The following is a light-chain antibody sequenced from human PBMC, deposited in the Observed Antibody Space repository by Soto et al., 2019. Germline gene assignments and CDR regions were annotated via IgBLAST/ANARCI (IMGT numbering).Light chain of an antibody. Sequence: QSLRTQPPSASGSPGQSVTISCTGTSSDVGGYKYVAWYQHHPGKAPILLIFEVSKRPSGVPDRFSGFKTGNTTSLTVSGLQPEDEADYYCSSFAGTKPVFGTGTKVTVL. V-gene: IGLV2-8*01. CDR2: EVS. CDR3: SSFAGTKPV. CDR1: SSDVGGYKY. J-gene: IGLJ1*01.